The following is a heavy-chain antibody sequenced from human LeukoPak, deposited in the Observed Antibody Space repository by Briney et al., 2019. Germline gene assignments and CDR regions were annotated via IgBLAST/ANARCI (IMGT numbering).Heavy chain of an antibody. CDR1: RFTFSNYA. Sequence: GGSLRLSCAASRFTFSNYAMSWVRQAPGKGLEWVSSFGTRSTSIYHAGSVKGRFAISRDNAKNSLYLQMNSLRAEDTALYYCAREVSEGFDFWGQGTLVTVSS. CDR3: AREVSEGFDF. J-gene: IGHJ4*02. D-gene: IGHD3-22*01. CDR2: FGTRSTSI. V-gene: IGHV3-21*01.